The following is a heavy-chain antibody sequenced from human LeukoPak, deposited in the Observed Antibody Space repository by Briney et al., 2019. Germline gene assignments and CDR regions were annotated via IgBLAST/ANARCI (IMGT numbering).Heavy chain of an antibody. CDR2: ISSSGSTI. Sequence: PGGSLRLSCAASGFTFSDYYMSWIRQAPGKGLEWVSYISSSGSTIYYADSVKGRFTISRDNAKNSLYLQMNSLRAEDTAVYYCARGYCSGGSCYWRAYYFDYWGQGTLVTVSS. CDR3: ARGYCSGGSCYWRAYYFDY. J-gene: IGHJ4*02. V-gene: IGHV3-11*01. CDR1: GFTFSDYY. D-gene: IGHD2-15*01.